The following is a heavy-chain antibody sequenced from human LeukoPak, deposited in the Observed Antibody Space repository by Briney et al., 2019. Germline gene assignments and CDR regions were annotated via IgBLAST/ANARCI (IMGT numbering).Heavy chain of an antibody. V-gene: IGHV4-4*09. D-gene: IGHD6-19*01. CDR2: IHTRGST. CDR3: AGNSGWYVYNY. CDR1: GGSISSYY. Sequence: SETLSLICTVSGGSISSYYWSWIRQPPGKGLEWIGYIHTRGSTNYNPSLKSRVTISVDTSKNQFSLKLSSVTAADTAVYYCAGNSGWYVYNYWGQGTLVSVSS. J-gene: IGHJ4*02.